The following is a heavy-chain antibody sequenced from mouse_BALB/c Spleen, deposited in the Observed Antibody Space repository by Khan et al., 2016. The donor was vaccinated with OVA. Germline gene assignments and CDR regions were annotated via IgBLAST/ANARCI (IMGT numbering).Heavy chain of an antibody. CDR1: GYSITSGYA. Sequence: EVQLQESGPDLVKPSQSLSLTCTVTGYSITSGYAWHWIRQFPGNKLEWMAYIYFSGSINYNPSLKSRISVTRETSKNQFFLQLNSVSSEDTATYYCTRDGNDRDYWGQGTSVTVSS. V-gene: IGHV3-1*02. CDR3: TRDGNDRDY. D-gene: IGHD2-1*01. CDR2: IYFSGSI. J-gene: IGHJ4*01.